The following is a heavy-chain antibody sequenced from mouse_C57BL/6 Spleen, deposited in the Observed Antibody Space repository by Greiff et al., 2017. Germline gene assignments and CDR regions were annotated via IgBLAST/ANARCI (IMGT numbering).Heavy chain of an antibody. J-gene: IGHJ4*01. Sequence: EVMLVESGGGLVKPGGSLKLSCAASGFTFSSYAMSWVRQTPEKRLEWVATISDGGSYTYYPDNVKGRFTISRDNAKNNLYLQMSHLKSEDTAMYYCARDEGLRAMDYWGQGTSVTVSS. CDR3: ARDEGLRAMDY. CDR1: GFTFSSYA. D-gene: IGHD2-2*01. V-gene: IGHV5-4*01. CDR2: ISDGGSYT.